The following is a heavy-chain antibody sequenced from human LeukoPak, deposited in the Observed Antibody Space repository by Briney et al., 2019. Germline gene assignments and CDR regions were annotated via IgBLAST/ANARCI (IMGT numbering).Heavy chain of an antibody. V-gene: IGHV3-23*01. CDR3: AKQLGYCSDGSCYFPY. Sequence: PGGSLRLSCAASGFTFSSSAMSRVRQAPGKGLKWVSAISNNGGYTYYADSVQGRFTISRDNSKSTLCLQMNSLRAEDTAVYYCAKQLGYCSDGSCYFPYWGQGTLVTVSS. CDR1: GFTFSSSA. D-gene: IGHD2-15*01. CDR2: ISNNGGYT. J-gene: IGHJ4*02.